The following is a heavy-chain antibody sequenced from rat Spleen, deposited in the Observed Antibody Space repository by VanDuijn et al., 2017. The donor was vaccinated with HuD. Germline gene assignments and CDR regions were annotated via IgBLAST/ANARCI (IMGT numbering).Heavy chain of an antibody. D-gene: IGHD1-4*01. J-gene: IGHJ2*01. V-gene: IGHV5-7*01. CDR1: GFTFSDYN. Sequence: EVQLVESGGGLVQPGRSLKLSCAASGFTFSDYNMAWVRQAPKKGLEWVATISYDGSSTYYRDSVKGRFTISRDNAKSTLYLQMDSLRSEDTATYYCARLRVGGFDYWGQGVMVTVSS. CDR3: ARLRVGGFDY. CDR2: ISYDGSST.